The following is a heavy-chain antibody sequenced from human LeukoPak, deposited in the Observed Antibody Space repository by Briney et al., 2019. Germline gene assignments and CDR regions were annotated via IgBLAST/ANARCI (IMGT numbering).Heavy chain of an antibody. V-gene: IGHV1-8*01. CDR1: AYTFTSYD. CDR3: ARAPVRVVYYYYYMDV. J-gene: IGHJ6*03. D-gene: IGHD2-15*01. CDR2: MNPNSGNT. Sequence: GASVKVSCKASAYTFTSYDINWVRQATGQGLEWMGWMNPNSGNTGYAQKFQGRVTMTRNTSISTAYMELSSLRSEDTAAYYCARAPVRVVYYYYYMDVWGKGTTVTVSS.